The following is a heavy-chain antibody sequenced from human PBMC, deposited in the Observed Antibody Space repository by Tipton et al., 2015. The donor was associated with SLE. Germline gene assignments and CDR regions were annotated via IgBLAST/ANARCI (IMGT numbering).Heavy chain of an antibody. J-gene: IGHJ4*02. Sequence: SLRLSCTGSGFTFGDYVLNWVRQAPGRGLEWVGFIRSETYGGTTEIAASLKGRFTISRDDSKGIAYLQMNSLRTEDTAIYYCIRDVEAYGDYIYWGQGTLVAVSS. CDR3: IRDVEAYGDYIY. V-gene: IGHV3-49*04. CDR1: GFTFGDYV. CDR2: IRSETYGGTT. D-gene: IGHD4-17*01.